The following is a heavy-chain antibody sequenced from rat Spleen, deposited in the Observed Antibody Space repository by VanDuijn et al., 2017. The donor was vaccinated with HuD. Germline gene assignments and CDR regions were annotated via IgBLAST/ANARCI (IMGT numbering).Heavy chain of an antibody. CDR1: GLTFNNYW. V-gene: IGHV5-31*01. Sequence: EVQLVESGGGLVQPGRSLKLSCAASGLTFNNYWMTWIRQAPGKGLEWVASITDTGDSTFYPDSVKGRFTISRDNAKSTLYLQMNSLRSEDTATYYCTRDWNWALDYWGQGVMVTVSS. D-gene: IGHD5-1*01. CDR3: TRDWNWALDY. J-gene: IGHJ2*01. CDR2: ITDTGDST.